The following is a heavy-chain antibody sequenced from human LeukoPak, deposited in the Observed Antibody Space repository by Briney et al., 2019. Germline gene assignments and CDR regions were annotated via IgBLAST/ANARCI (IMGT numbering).Heavy chain of an antibody. V-gene: IGHV1-24*01. Sequence: ASVKVSCKVSGYTLTELSMHWVRQAPGKGLEWMGSFDPEDGGTIYAQKFQGRVTMTEDTSTDTAYMELSSLRSEDTAVYYCATAHLPYYYDSSGSKGRNWFDPWGQGTLVTVSS. CDR2: FDPEDGGT. D-gene: IGHD3-22*01. CDR1: GYTLTELS. CDR3: ATAHLPYYYDSSGSKGRNWFDP. J-gene: IGHJ5*02.